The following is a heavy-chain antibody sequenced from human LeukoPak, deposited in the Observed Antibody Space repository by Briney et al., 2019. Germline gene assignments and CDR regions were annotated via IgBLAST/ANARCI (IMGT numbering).Heavy chain of an antibody. Sequence: GESLKISCKGSGYSFTSHWIGWVRQMPGKGLEWMGIIYPGDSDTRYSPSFQGQVTISADKSISTAYLQWSSLKASDTAMYYCASSGYSYGPGFYYGMDVWGQGTTVTVSS. CDR2: IYPGDSDT. CDR3: ASSGYSYGPGFYYGMDV. D-gene: IGHD5-18*01. V-gene: IGHV5-51*01. CDR1: GYSFTSHW. J-gene: IGHJ6*02.